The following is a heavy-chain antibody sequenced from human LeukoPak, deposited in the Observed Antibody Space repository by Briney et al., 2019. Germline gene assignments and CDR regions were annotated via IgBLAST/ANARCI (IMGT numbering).Heavy chain of an antibody. CDR2: ISSSGSTI. CDR3: ASPLGYQLLSSNAFDI. CDR1: GFTFSDYY. D-gene: IGHD2-2*01. Sequence: GGSLRLSCAASGFTFSDYYMSWIRQAPGKGLEWVSYISSSGSTIYYADSVKGRFTISRDNAKNSLYLQMNSLRAEDTAVYYCASPLGYQLLSSNAFDIWGQGTMVTVSS. V-gene: IGHV3-11*04. J-gene: IGHJ3*02.